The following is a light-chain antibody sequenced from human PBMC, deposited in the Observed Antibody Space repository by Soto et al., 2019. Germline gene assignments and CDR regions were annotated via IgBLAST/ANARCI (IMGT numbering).Light chain of an antibody. CDR1: KNDIGVYDF. CDR3: KSYAGSNTYV. J-gene: IGLJ1*01. CDR2: EVV. Sequence: QSVLPPPPSASGSPGQSVTISCTGTKNDIGVYDFVSWYQHHPGKAPRLIIYEVVQRPSGVPDRFSGSKSGNTGSLTVSGLQAADEADYFCKSYAGSNTYVFGRGTKGTVL. V-gene: IGLV2-8*01.